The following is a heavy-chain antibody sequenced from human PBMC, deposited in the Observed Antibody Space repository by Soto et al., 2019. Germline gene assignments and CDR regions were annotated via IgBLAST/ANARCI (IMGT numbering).Heavy chain of an antibody. CDR1: GFTFSSYA. D-gene: IGHD6-13*01. J-gene: IGHJ4*02. V-gene: IGHV3-23*01. Sequence: GGSLRLSCAASGFTFSSYAMSWVRQAPGKGLEWVSAISGSGGSTYYADSVKGRFTISRGNSKNTLYLQMNSLRAEDTAVYYCAKNSGYSSSWYDYWGQGTLVTVSS. CDR3: AKNSGYSSSWYDY. CDR2: ISGSGGST.